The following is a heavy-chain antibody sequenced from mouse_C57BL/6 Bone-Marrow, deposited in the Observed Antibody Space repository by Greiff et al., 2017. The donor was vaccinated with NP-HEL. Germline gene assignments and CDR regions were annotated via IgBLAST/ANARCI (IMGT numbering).Heavy chain of an antibody. CDR1: GFNIKDYY. CDR3: TICYYGSSSFAY. J-gene: IGHJ3*01. V-gene: IGHV14-1*01. Sequence: VHVKQSGAELVRPGASVKLSCTASGFNIKDYYMHWVKQRPEQGLEWIGRIDPEDGDTEYAPKFQGKATMTADTSSNTAYLQLSSLTSEDTAVYYCTICYYGSSSFAYWGQGTLVTVSA. D-gene: IGHD1-1*01. CDR2: IDPEDGDT.